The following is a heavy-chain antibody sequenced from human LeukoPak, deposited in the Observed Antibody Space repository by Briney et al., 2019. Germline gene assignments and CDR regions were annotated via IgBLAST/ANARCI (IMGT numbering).Heavy chain of an antibody. CDR3: ARGVFSGSWGLGYMDV. D-gene: IGHD6-19*01. CDR2: ISSSSSTI. V-gene: IGHV3-48*01. J-gene: IGHJ6*03. Sequence: GGSLRLSCAASGFTFSSYSMNWVRQAPGKGLEWVSYISSSSSTIYYADSVKGRFTISRDNAKNSLYLQMNSLRAEDTAVYYCARGVFSGSWGLGYMDVWGKGTTVTVSS. CDR1: GFTFSSYS.